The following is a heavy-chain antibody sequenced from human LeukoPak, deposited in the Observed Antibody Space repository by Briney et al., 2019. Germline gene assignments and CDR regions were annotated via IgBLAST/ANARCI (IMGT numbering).Heavy chain of an antibody. CDR1: GASINSHY. J-gene: IGHJ4*02. CDR2: IFNSGST. D-gene: IGHD4-17*01. Sequence: SETLSLTCSVSGASINSHYWSWIRQPPGKRLEWIGYIFNSGSTNYNPSLRSRVTMSVDTSGDQFFLRLSSVTAADTAIYYCASRPADTTWYGVFDYWSRGTLVTDSS. V-gene: IGHV4-59*11. CDR3: ASRPADTTWYGVFDY.